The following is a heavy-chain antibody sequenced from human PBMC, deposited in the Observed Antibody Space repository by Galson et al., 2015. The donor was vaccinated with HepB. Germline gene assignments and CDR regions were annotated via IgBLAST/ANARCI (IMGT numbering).Heavy chain of an antibody. CDR3: ARVLGDKRMTDYYGMDV. J-gene: IGHJ6*02. V-gene: IGHV3-11*01. Sequence: SLRLSCAVSGFSLSDYYMSWIRQASGKGLECVSYSSSNGRNKYYADSLKGRFTISRDNAKNSLYLHLNSLGVEDTAVYYCARVLGDKRMTDYYGMDVWGQGTTVIVSS. CDR1: GFSLSDYY. CDR2: SSSNGRNK. D-gene: IGHD3-10*01.